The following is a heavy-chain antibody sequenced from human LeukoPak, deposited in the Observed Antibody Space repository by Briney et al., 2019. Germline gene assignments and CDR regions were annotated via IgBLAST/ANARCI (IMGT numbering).Heavy chain of an antibody. D-gene: IGHD6-13*01. J-gene: IGHJ3*02. CDR3: ARAPSSSWYFDI. CDR1: GFTFSSYA. V-gene: IGHV3-21*01. CDR2: ISSSSSYI. Sequence: GGSLRLSCAASGFTFSSYAMSWVRQAPGKGLEWVSSISSSSSYIYYADSVKGRFTISRDNAKNSLYLQMNSLRAEDTAVYYCARAPSSSWYFDIWGQGTMVTVSS.